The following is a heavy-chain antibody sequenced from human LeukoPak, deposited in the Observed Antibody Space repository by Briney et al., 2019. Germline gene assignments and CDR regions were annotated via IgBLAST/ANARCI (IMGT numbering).Heavy chain of an antibody. CDR1: GASISSYY. J-gene: IGHJ6*03. CDR2: IHVSGGT. D-gene: IGHD4-23*01. V-gene: IGHV4-4*09. CDR3: AKGTSTVVTPNYYYYCSMDV. Sequence: PSETLSLSCTVSGASISSYYWNWIRQSPGKGLEWIGYIHVSGGTSYDPSLKSRVTISIDTSKNQFSLKLSSVTAADTAVYYCAKGTSTVVTPNYYYYCSMDVWGKGTTVTVSS.